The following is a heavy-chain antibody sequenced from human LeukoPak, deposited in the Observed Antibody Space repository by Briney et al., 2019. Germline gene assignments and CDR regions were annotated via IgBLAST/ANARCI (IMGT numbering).Heavy chain of an antibody. J-gene: IGHJ6*03. CDR1: GGSISTYY. D-gene: IGHD3-10*01. CDR3: ARDLPYYYGSGGLYYYYYMDV. V-gene: IGHV4-59*12. Sequence: SETLSLTCTVSGGSISTYYWSWIRQPPGKELEYIGYIYYSGITNYNPSLKSRVTMSLDTSKNQFSLKLSSVTAADTAVYYCARDLPYYYGSGGLYYYYYMDVWGKGTTVTVSS. CDR2: IYYSGIT.